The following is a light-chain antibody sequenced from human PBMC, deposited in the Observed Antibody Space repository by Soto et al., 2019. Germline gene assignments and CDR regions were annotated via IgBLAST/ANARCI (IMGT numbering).Light chain of an antibody. Sequence: GDSVTITCRASQNIRNWLAWYQQKPGKAPNPLVYDASILKSGVPAWFSSGGTGAEFTITISSLQPDDFATYCYQHYNIHSTFCQGTSMEIK. V-gene: IGKV1-5*01. CDR1: QNIRNW. CDR3: QHYNIHST. J-gene: IGKJ5*01. CDR2: DAS.